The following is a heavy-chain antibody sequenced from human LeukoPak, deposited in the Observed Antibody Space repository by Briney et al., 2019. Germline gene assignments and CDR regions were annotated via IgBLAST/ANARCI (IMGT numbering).Heavy chain of an antibody. Sequence: SETLSLTCTVSGGSISSGDYYWSWIRQPPGKGLEWIGYIYYSGSTYYNPSLKSRVTISVDTSKNQFSLKLSSVTAADTAVYYCASSLTGFVGATKTFDIWGQGTMVTVSS. D-gene: IGHD1-26*01. CDR3: ASSLTGFVGATKTFDI. V-gene: IGHV4-30-4*08. CDR1: GGSISSGDYY. J-gene: IGHJ3*02. CDR2: IYYSGST.